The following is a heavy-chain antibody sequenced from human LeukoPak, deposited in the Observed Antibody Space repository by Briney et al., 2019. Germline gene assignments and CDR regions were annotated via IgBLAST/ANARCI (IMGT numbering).Heavy chain of an antibody. J-gene: IGHJ2*01. CDR3: ARWTNSYFGL. CDR2: ISSNGVDT. D-gene: IGHD3/OR15-3a*01. Sequence: GGSLRLSCAASGXSITSNGMHWVRQAPGKGLEDVSAISSNGVDTYYANSVKGRFIVSRDISKNTVYLQLGSLRADDMAVYYCARWTNSYFGLWGRGTLVTVSS. V-gene: IGHV3-64*01. CDR1: GXSITSNG.